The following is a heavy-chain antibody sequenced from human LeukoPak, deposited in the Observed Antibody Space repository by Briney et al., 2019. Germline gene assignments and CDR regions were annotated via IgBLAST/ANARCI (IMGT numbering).Heavy chain of an antibody. CDR2: IWYDGSKK. CDR3: ARGLTGGDPV. V-gene: IGHV3-30*02. Sequence: GGSLRLSCAASGFTFSSYGMHWVRQAPGKWLEWVAFIWYDGSKKYYGDSVKGRFTISRDNSKNTLYVQMNSLRAEDTAVYYCARGLTGGDPVWGQGTLVTVSS. D-gene: IGHD7-27*01. CDR1: GFTFSSYG. J-gene: IGHJ4*02.